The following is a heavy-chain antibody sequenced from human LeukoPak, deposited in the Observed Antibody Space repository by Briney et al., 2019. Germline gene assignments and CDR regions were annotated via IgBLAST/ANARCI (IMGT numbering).Heavy chain of an antibody. CDR3: ARDDYYDSSGYYTL. J-gene: IGHJ1*01. V-gene: IGHV1-3*01. CDR1: GYTFTSYA. CDR2: IDAGNGNT. Sequence: ASVEVSCKASGYTFTSYAMHWVRQAPGQRLEWMGWIDAGNGNTKYSQEFQGRVTITRDTSASTAYMELRSLRSDDTAVYYCARDDYYDSSGYYTLWGQGTLVTVSS. D-gene: IGHD3-22*01.